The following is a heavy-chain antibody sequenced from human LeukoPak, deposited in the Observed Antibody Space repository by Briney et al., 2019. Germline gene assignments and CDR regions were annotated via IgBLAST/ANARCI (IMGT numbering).Heavy chain of an antibody. CDR2: ISGSGGST. D-gene: IGHD3-22*01. V-gene: IGHV3-23*01. CDR3: ANYYYDSSGLDY. J-gene: IGHJ4*02. CDR1: GFTFSSYA. Sequence: PGGSLRLSCAASGFTFSSYAMSWVRQAPGKGLEWVSAISGSGGSTYYADSVKGRFTISRDNSKNTLYPQMNSLRAEDTAVYYCANYYYDSSGLDYWGQGTLVTVSS.